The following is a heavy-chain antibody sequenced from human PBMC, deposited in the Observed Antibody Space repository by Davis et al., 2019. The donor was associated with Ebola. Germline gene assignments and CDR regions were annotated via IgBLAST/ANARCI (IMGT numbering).Heavy chain of an antibody. CDR1: GYTFTSYG. V-gene: IGHV1-18*01. J-gene: IGHJ3*02. Sequence: AASVKVSCKVSGYTFTSYGISWVRQAPGQGLEWMGWISVYNGNTNYAQTLQGRVTMTTDTSTGTAYMELRSLRSDDTAVYFCARTSIVGTTTTASDIWGQGTKVTVSS. CDR3: ARTSIVGTTTTASDI. CDR2: ISVYNGNT. D-gene: IGHD1-26*01.